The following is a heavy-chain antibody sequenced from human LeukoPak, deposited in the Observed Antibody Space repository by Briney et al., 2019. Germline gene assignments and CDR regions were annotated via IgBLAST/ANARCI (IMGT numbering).Heavy chain of an antibody. CDR3: ARGLSDYYDSSGYYVP. V-gene: IGHV4-34*01. CDR1: GGSFSGYY. CDR2: INHSGST. D-gene: IGHD3-22*01. J-gene: IGHJ5*02. Sequence: SETLSLTCAVYGGSFSGYYWSWIRQPPGKGLEWIGEINHSGSTNYNPSLKSRVTISVDTSKNQFSLKLSSVTAADTAVYYCARGLSDYYDSSGYYVPWGQGTQVTVSS.